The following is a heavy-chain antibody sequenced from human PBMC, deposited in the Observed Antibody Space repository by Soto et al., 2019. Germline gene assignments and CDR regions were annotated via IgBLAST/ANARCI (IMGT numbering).Heavy chain of an antibody. CDR1: DFTFDGHG. D-gene: IGHD4-17*01. V-gene: IGHV3-23*01. J-gene: IGHJ4*02. CDR2: ISPEGFNT. CDR3: VSCVYAHFDY. Sequence: PGGSLRLSCAASDFTFDGHGMSWVRQAPGKGPEWVSTISPEGFNTHYADSVRGRFTISRDNSRNTVDLHMSSLRAEDTAIYYCVSCVYAHFDYWGQGTPVTVSS.